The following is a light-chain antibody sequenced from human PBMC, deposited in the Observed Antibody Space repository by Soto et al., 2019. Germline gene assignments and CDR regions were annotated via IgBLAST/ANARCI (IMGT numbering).Light chain of an antibody. Sequence: EIVLTQSPGTPSLSPGERATLSCRASQSVSNNYLAWYQQKPGQAPRLLIYDASNRATGIPARFSGSGSETDFTLTISSIEPEDFAVYYCQHRMNWPLTFGQGTRLEIK. CDR3: QHRMNWPLT. CDR1: QSVSNNY. V-gene: IGKV3-11*01. CDR2: DAS. J-gene: IGKJ5*01.